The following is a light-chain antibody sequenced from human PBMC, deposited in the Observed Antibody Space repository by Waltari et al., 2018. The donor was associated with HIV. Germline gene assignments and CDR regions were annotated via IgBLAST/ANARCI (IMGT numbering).Light chain of an antibody. CDR1: SNNVGHHG. Sequence: QAGLTQPPSLSEDLRQNVTITCTGNSNNVGHHGTVWLKQHRGRPPNVIFFRNSVRPRGIPERISASRSGNTASLPIIGLHSEDEADYYCSAWDITLSAWVFGGGTQVTV. J-gene: IGLJ3*02. CDR3: SAWDITLSAWV. V-gene: IGLV10-54*01. CDR2: RNS.